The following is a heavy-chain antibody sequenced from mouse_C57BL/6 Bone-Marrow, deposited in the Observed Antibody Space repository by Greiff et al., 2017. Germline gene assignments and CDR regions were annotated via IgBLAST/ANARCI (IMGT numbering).Heavy chain of an antibody. D-gene: IGHD1-1*01. CDR3: ARDYYGSSYFAY. Sequence: QVQLQQSGAELVRPGTSVKVSCKASGYAFTNYLIEWVKQRPGQGLEWIGVINPGSGGTNYNEKFKGKATLTADKSSSTAYMQLSSLTSEDSAVYFCARDYYGSSYFAYWGQGTTLTVSA. CDR2: INPGSGGT. CDR1: GYAFTNYL. J-gene: IGHJ2*01. V-gene: IGHV1-54*01.